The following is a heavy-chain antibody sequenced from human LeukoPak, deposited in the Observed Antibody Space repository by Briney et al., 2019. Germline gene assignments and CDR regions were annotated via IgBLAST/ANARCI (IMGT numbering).Heavy chain of an antibody. J-gene: IGHJ4*02. CDR3: ARGGEYYYDSSGYRWYFDY. Sequence: ASVKVSCKASGYTFTSYGISWVRQAPGQGLEWMGWISAYNGNTNYAQKLQGRVTMTTDTSTSTAYMELRSLRSDDTAVYYCARGGEYYYDSSGYRWYFDYWGQGTLVTVSS. CDR1: GYTFTSYG. D-gene: IGHD3-22*01. V-gene: IGHV1-18*01. CDR2: ISAYNGNT.